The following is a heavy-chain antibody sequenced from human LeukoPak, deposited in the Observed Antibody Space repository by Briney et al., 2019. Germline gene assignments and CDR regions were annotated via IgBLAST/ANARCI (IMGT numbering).Heavy chain of an antibody. CDR1: GFTFGSYW. CDR3: ARDENYYDSSGYYDY. J-gene: IGHJ4*02. CDR2: INSDGSST. Sequence: GGSLRLSCAASGFTFGSYWMHWVRQAPGKGLVWVSRINSDGSSTSYADSVKGRFTISRDNAKNTLYLQMDSLRAEDTAVYYCARDENYYDSSGYYDYWGQGTLVTVSS. D-gene: IGHD3-22*01. V-gene: IGHV3-74*01.